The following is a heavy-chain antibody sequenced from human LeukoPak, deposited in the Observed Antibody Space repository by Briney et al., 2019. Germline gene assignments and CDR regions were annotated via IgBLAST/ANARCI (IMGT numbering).Heavy chain of an antibody. V-gene: IGHV3-23*01. CDR2: ISGRGRST. CDR1: GFTFSNYA. J-gene: IGHJ3*02. CDR3: ARGEDAFDI. Sequence: GGSLRLSCAASGFTFSNYAMSWVRQAPGKGLEWVSAISGRGRSTYYADSVKGRFTTSRDNSKNTLYLQMNSLRAEDTAVYYCARGEDAFDIWGQGTMVTVSS.